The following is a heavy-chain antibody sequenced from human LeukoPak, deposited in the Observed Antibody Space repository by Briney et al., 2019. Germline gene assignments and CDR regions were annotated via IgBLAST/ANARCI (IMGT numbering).Heavy chain of an antibody. J-gene: IGHJ4*02. CDR2: IYYSGST. CDR3: ARHVDFWCGYPYYFDY. Sequence: SETLSLTCTVSGGSISSYYWSWIRQPPGKGLEWIGYIYYSGSTNYNPSLKSRVTISVDTSKNQFSLKLSSVTAADTAVYYCARHVDFWCGYPYYFDYWGQGTLVTVSS. CDR1: GGSISSYY. D-gene: IGHD3-3*01. V-gene: IGHV4-59*08.